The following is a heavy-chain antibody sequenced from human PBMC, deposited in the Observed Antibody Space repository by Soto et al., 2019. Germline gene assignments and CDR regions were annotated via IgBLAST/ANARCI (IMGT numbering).Heavy chain of an antibody. CDR1: GASITSSSY. Sequence: QVQLQESGPGLMKPSETLSLTCTVSGASITSSSYWSWIRQPAGKGLEWIGRFSLSGTTNYNPSLRSRATMSADVSKNQFSLRLTSVAAADPALYYCARGMTPPGAPAWYYFDSWGQGTLVTVSS. J-gene: IGHJ4*02. V-gene: IGHV4-4*07. CDR3: ARGMTPPGAPAWYYFDS. CDR2: FSLSGTT. D-gene: IGHD2-8*02.